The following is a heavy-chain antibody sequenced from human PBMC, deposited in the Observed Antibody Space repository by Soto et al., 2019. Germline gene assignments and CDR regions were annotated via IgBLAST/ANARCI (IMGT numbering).Heavy chain of an antibody. CDR2: IIPILGIA. Sequence: QVQLVQSGAEVKKPGSSVKVSCKASGGTFSSYTISWVRQAPGQGLEWMGRIIPILGIANYAQKFQGRVTITADISTSIAYMELSSLRSDDTAVYYCASQGGRAIQLWLSAWYYYGMDVWGQGTTVTVSS. V-gene: IGHV1-69*02. CDR1: GGTFSSYT. D-gene: IGHD5-18*01. J-gene: IGHJ6*02. CDR3: ASQGGRAIQLWLSAWYYYGMDV.